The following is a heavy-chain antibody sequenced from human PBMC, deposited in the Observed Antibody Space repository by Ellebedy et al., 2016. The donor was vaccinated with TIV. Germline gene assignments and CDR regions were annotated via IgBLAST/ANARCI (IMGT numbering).Heavy chain of an antibody. V-gene: IGHV3-43*01. CDR3: AKDIPVAGSPYYYYGMDV. CDR2: ISWDGGST. D-gene: IGHD6-19*01. J-gene: IGHJ6*02. Sequence: GESLKISXAASGFTFSSYWMSWVRQAPGKGLEWVSLISWDGGSTYYADSVKGRFTISRDNSKNSLYLQMNSLRTEDTALYYCAKDIPVAGSPYYYYGMDVWGQGTTVTVSS. CDR1: GFTFSSYW.